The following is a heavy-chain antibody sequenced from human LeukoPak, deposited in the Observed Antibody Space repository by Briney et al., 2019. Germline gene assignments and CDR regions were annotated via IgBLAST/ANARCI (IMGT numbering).Heavy chain of an antibody. V-gene: IGHV4-34*01. J-gene: IGHJ4*02. Sequence: SETLSLTCAVYGGSFSGYYWSWIRQPPGKGLEWIGEINHSGSTNYNPSLKSRVTISVDTSKNQFSLKLSSVTAADTAVYYCARGGGYASPIGYWGQGALVTVSS. D-gene: IGHD5-12*01. CDR1: GGSFSGYY. CDR3: ARGGGYASPIGY. CDR2: INHSGST.